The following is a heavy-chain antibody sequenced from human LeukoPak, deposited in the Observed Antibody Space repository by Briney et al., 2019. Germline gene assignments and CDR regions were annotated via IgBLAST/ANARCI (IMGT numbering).Heavy chain of an antibody. CDR3: ARGDPTVTTTMDY. CDR2: IYYSGST. J-gene: IGHJ4*02. D-gene: IGHD4-17*01. V-gene: IGHV4-39*07. CDR1: GGSISSSSYY. Sequence: KPSETLSLTCTVSGGSISSSSYYWGWIRQPPGKGLEWIGSIYYSGSTYYNPSLKSRVTISVDTSKNQFSLKLSSVTAADTAVYYCARGDPTVTTTMDYWGQGTLVTVSS.